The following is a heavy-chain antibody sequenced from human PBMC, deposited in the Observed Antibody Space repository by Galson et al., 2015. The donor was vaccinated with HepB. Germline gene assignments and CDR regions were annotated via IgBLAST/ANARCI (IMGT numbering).Heavy chain of an antibody. D-gene: IGHD2-2*02. Sequence: SLRLSCAASGFTFSSYWMHWVRQAPGKGLVWVSRINSDGSSTSCADSVKGRFTISRDNAKNTLYLQMNSLRAEDTAVYYCAREKYCSSTSCYTPYFQHWGQGTLVTVSS. CDR3: AREKYCSSTSCYTPYFQH. CDR2: INSDGSST. J-gene: IGHJ1*01. CDR1: GFTFSSYW. V-gene: IGHV3-74*01.